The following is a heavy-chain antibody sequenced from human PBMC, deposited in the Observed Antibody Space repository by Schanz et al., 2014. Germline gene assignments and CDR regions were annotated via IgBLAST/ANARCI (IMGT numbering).Heavy chain of an antibody. J-gene: IGHJ4*02. D-gene: IGHD3-3*01. CDR3: ARDKGGYYPFDY. V-gene: IGHV3-7*01. CDR2: IKQDESER. CDR1: GFTFADYY. Sequence: EVQLVESGGGLVQPGGSLRLSCAGSGFTFADYYMTWIRQAPGKGLEWVANIKQDESERSYVDSVKGRFTISRDNAKNSLYLQMNSLRAEDTAVYYCARDKGGYYPFDYWGQGTLVTVSS.